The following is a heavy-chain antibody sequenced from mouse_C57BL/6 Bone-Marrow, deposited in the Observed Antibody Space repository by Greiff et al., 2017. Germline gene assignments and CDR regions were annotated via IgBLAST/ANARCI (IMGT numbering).Heavy chain of an antibody. V-gene: IGHV1-81*01. CDR2: IYPRSGNT. Sequence: QVQLKQSGAELARPGASVKLSCKASGYTFTSYGISWVKQRTGQGLEWIGEIYPRSGNTYYNEKFKGKATLTADKSSSTAYMELRSLTSEDSAVYFCARSREYYDRSGFAYWGQGTLVTVSA. CDR1: GYTFTSYG. J-gene: IGHJ3*01. D-gene: IGHD2-4*01. CDR3: ARSREYYDRSGFAY.